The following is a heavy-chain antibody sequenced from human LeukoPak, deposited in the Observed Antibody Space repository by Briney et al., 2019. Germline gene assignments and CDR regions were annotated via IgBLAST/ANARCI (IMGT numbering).Heavy chain of an antibody. CDR3: ARGIVANSDAFDI. CDR1: GYSFTSYW. V-gene: IGHV5-51*01. D-gene: IGHD1-26*01. Sequence: GESLKISCKGSGYSFTSYWIGWVRQMPGKGLEWMGIIYPGDSDTRYSPSFQGQVTISADKSITTAYLQWNSLKASDTAMYYCARGIVANSDAFDIWGQGTMVTVSS. CDR2: IYPGDSDT. J-gene: IGHJ3*02.